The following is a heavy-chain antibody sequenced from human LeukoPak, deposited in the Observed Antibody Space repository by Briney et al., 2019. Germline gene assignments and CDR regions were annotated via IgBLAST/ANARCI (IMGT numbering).Heavy chain of an antibody. V-gene: IGHV4-4*09. Sequence: SETLSLTCTVSGGSISSYYWSWIRQPPGKGLEWIGYIYTSGSTNYNPSLKTRVTISVDTSKNQFSLKLSSVTAADTAVYYCARSPSSWYDEDYYYYYMDVWGKGTTVTVSS. J-gene: IGHJ6*03. CDR2: IYTSGST. CDR3: ARSPSSWYDEDYYYYYMDV. D-gene: IGHD6-13*01. CDR1: GGSISSYY.